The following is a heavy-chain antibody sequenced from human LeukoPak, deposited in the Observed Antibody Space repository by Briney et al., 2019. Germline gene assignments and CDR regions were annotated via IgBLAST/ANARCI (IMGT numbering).Heavy chain of an antibody. CDR1: GFTFSSYE. V-gene: IGHV3-48*03. J-gene: IGHJ3*02. Sequence: SGGSLRLSCAASGFTFSSYEMDWVRQAPGKGLEWVSNIKSDGYTMYADSVKGRFTISRDNAKNLLFLDMSSLRAEDTAIYYCVKELTPHSSGFDAFEIWGQGTMVTVSS. D-gene: IGHD3-22*01. CDR2: IKSDGYT. CDR3: VKELTPHSSGFDAFEI.